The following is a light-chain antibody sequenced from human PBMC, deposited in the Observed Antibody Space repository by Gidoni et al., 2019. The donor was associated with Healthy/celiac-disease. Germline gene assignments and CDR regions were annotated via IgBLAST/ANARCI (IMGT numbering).Light chain of an antibody. CDR1: QSVSSN. CDR2: GAA. CDR3: QQYNNWPRET. J-gene: IGKJ1*01. Sequence: EIVMTQSPATLSVSPGERATLSCRASQSVSSNLAWYQQKPGQAPRLLIYGAATRATGIPARCSGSGSGTEFTLTISSLQSEEFAVYYWQQYNNWPRETFGQGTKVEIK. V-gene: IGKV3-15*01.